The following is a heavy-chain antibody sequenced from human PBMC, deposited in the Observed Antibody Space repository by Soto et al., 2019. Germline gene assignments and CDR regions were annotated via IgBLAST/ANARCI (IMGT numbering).Heavy chain of an antibody. CDR2: IYWDDDK. CDR3: AHRPSGDYAPDI. D-gene: IGHD4-17*01. Sequence: QITLKESGPTLVKPTQTLTLTCTFSGFSLSTSGVGVGWIRQPPGKALEWLALIYWDDDKRYSPSLKSRLTITKDPSKNQVVLTMTNMDPVDTATYYCAHRPSGDYAPDIWGQGTMVTVSS. V-gene: IGHV2-5*02. J-gene: IGHJ3*02. CDR1: GFSLSTSGVG.